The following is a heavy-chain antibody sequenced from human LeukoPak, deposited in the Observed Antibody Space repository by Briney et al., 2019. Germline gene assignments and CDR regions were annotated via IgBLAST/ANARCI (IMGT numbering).Heavy chain of an antibody. J-gene: IGHJ4*02. CDR3: VRHRDDYPRPLDY. CDR1: GFTVSINY. Sequence: GGSLRLSCAASGFTVSINYMSWVRQAPGKGLEWVSLIYSDGSTYYADSVKGRFTISRDNSRNTLYLQMNSLRAEDTAVYYCVRHRDDYPRPLDYWGQGTLVTVSS. V-gene: IGHV3-66*04. CDR2: IYSDGST. D-gene: IGHD5-24*01.